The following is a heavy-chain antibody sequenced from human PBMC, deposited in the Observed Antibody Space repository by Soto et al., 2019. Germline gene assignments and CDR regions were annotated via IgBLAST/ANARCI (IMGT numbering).Heavy chain of an antibody. CDR3: VKDMKYGRPKSLGSAEWVDYYYMDV. CDR1: GFTLEDYT. D-gene: IGHD3-10*01. CDR2: ITWNSGRT. J-gene: IGHJ6*03. Sequence: GGSLRLSCAASGFTLEDYTMHWVRQVPGKGLEWVSSITWNSGRTAYADSVKGRFTISRDNAKNSLYLQMESLRSDDTALYYCVKDMKYGRPKSLGSAEWVDYYYMDVWGKGTTVTVSS. V-gene: IGHV3-9*01.